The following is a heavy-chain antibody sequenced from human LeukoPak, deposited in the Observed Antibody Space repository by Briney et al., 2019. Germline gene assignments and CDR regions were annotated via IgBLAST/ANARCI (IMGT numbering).Heavy chain of an antibody. V-gene: IGHV4-61*02. J-gene: IGHJ5*02. CDR3: ARDRYCTNGVCYLFDT. CDR1: GGSISSGSYY. CDR2: IYTSGST. Sequence: PSETLSLTCTVSGGSISSGSYYWSWIRQPAGKGLEWIGRIYTSGSTHYSPSVKSRVTISVETSKNQLSLKLSSVTAAHTAVYYCARDRYCTNGVCYLFDTCGQGALVTVSS. D-gene: IGHD2-8*01.